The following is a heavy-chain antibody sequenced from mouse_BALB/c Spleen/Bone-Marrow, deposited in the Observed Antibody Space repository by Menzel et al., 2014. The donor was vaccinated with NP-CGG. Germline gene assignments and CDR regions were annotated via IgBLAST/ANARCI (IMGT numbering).Heavy chain of an antibody. V-gene: IGHV14-3*02. Sequence: EVQLPQSGAELVKPGASVKLSCTASGFNIKDTYMHWVKQRPEQGLEWIGRIDPANGNTKYDPKFQGKANRKADTSSNTAYLKLSSLTYEDAALYYCARWEYYAKDYWGQGTSVTVSS. CDR1: GFNIKDTY. D-gene: IGHD4-1*01. CDR3: ARWEYYAKDY. CDR2: IDPANGNT. J-gene: IGHJ4*01.